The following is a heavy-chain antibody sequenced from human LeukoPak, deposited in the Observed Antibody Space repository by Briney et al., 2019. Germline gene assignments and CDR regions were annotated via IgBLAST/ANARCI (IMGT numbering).Heavy chain of an antibody. CDR3: ARDLSTVVTPSLQPGDQGPFFDY. CDR1: GFTFSSYA. V-gene: IGHV3-30-3*01. D-gene: IGHD4-23*01. CDR2: ISYDGSNK. Sequence: GGSLRLSCAASGFTFSSYAMHWVRQAPGKGLEWVAVISYDGSNKYYADPVKGRFTIPRDNSKNTLYLQMNSLRAEDTAVYYCARDLSTVVTPSLQPGDQGPFFDYWGQGTLVTVSS. J-gene: IGHJ4*02.